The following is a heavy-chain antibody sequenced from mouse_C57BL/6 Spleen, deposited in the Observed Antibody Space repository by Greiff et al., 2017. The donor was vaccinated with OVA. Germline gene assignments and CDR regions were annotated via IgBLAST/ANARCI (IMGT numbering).Heavy chain of an antibody. J-gene: IGHJ3*01. CDR3: ARAGYDYGGFAY. V-gene: IGHV3-6*01. CDR1: GYSITSGYY. D-gene: IGHD2-4*01. CDR2: ISYDGSN. Sequence: EVQLQQSGPGLVKPSQSLSLTCSVTGYSITSGYYWNWIRQFPGNKLEWMGYISYDGSNNYNPSLKNRISITRDTSKNQFFLKLNSVTTEDTATYYCARAGYDYGGFAYWGQGTLVTVSA.